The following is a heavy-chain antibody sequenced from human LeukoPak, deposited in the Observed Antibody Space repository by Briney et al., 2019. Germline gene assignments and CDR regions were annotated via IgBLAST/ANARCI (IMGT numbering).Heavy chain of an antibody. CDR2: ISHDGRNK. D-gene: IGHD6-19*01. V-gene: IGHV3-30-3*01. CDR1: GFTFNTYT. CDR3: ARGRDGWYFDY. Sequence: GGSPRLSCAASGFTFNTYTIHWVRQAPGKGLEWVTLISHDGRNKYSADSVKGRFTISRDNSKNTLYLQMNSLRAEDTAVYYCARGRDGWYFDYWGQGTLVTVSS. J-gene: IGHJ4*02.